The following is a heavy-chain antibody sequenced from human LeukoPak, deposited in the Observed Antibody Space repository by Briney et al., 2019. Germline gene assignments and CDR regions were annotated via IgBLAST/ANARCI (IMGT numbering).Heavy chain of an antibody. Sequence: ASVKVSCKASGYTFTSYDINWVRQATGQGLEWMGWMNPNSGNTGYAQKFQGRVTMTRNTSISTAYMELSSLRSEDTAVYYCARAYCSGGSCYVLLDYWGQGTLATVSS. J-gene: IGHJ4*02. CDR3: ARAYCSGGSCYVLLDY. CDR2: MNPNSGNT. V-gene: IGHV1-8*01. CDR1: GYTFTSYD. D-gene: IGHD2-15*01.